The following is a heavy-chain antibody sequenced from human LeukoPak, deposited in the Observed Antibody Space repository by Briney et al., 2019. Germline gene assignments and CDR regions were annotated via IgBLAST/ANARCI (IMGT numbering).Heavy chain of an antibody. J-gene: IGHJ4*02. CDR2: INHSGST. CDR1: GGSFSGYY. Sequence: SETLSLTCAAYGGSFSGYYWSWIRQPPGKGLEWIGEINHSGSTNYNPSLKSRVTISVDTSKNQFSLKLSSVTAADTAVYYCARSTLWLGYWGQGTLVTVSS. D-gene: IGHD3-22*01. CDR3: ARSTLWLGY. V-gene: IGHV4-34*01.